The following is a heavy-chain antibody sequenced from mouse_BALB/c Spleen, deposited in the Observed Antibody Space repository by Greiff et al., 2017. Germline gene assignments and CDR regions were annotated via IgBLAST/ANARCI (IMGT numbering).Heavy chain of an antibody. Sequence: EVKLVESGGGLVKPGGSLKLSCAASGFTFSSYAMSWVRQTPEKRLEWVASISSGGSTYYPDSVKGRFTISRDNARNILYLQMSSLRSEDTAMYYCARCPYYYGSSYWYFDVWGAGTTVTVSS. D-gene: IGHD1-1*01. CDR2: ISSGGST. V-gene: IGHV5-6-5*01. CDR3: ARCPYYYGSSYWYFDV. J-gene: IGHJ1*01. CDR1: GFTFSSYA.